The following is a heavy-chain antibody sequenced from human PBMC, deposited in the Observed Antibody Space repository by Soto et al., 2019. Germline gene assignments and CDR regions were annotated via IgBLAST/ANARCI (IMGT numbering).Heavy chain of an antibody. CDR1: GGTFSSYA. V-gene: IGHV1-69*13. Sequence: GASVKVSCKASGGTFSSYAISWVRQAPGQGLEWMGGIIPIFGTANYAQKFQGRVTITADESTSTAYMELSSLRSEDTAVYYCATGILEFDSSGYYYGEYFQHWGQGTLVTVSS. D-gene: IGHD3-22*01. J-gene: IGHJ1*01. CDR3: ATGILEFDSSGYYYGEYFQH. CDR2: IIPIFGTA.